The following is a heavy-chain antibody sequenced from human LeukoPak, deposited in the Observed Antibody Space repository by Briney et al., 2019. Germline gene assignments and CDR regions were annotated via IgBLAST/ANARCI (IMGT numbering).Heavy chain of an antibody. J-gene: IGHJ4*02. D-gene: IGHD2-2*01. CDR3: AKAPPNCNTVSCCADY. Sequence: PGGSLRLSCAASGFTFSSYGMHWVRQAPGKGLEWVAIISYDGSNKYYADSVKGRFTISRDNSKNTLYPQMNSLRAEDTAVYYCAKAPPNCNTVSCCADYWGQGTLVTVSS. CDR2: ISYDGSNK. CDR1: GFTFSSYG. V-gene: IGHV3-30*18.